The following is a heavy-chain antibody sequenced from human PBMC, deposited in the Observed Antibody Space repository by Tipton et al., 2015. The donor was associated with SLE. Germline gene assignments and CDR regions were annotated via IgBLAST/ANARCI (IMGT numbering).Heavy chain of an antibody. CDR2: INHSGST. CDR1: GGSFTGYY. CDR3: ASHDSGWYLGFDS. V-gene: IGHV4-34*01. D-gene: IGHD6-19*01. J-gene: IGHJ4*02. Sequence: LRLSCAVYGGSFTGYYWSWIRQPPGKGLEWIGEINHSGSTNYNPSLKSRVTISVARTKNQFSLRLSSVTAADTAVYYCASHDSGWYLGFDSWGQGTLVTVSS.